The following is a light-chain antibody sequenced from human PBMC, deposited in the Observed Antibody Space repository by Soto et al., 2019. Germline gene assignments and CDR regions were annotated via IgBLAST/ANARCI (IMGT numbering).Light chain of an antibody. J-gene: IGLJ3*02. CDR1: SSDIGTYNY. Sequence: QSALTQPASVSGSPGQSITISCTGTSSDIGTYNYVSWYQQHPGKVPKLMIYEVSNRPSGVSNRFSGSKSGNTASLAISGLQAEDKADYYCSSYTTSSTQVFGGGTKLTVL. CDR2: EVS. V-gene: IGLV2-14*01. CDR3: SSYTTSSTQV.